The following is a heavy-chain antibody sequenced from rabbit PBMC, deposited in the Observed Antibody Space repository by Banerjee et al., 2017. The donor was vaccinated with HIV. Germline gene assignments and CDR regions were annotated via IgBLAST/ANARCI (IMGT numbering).Heavy chain of an antibody. D-gene: IGHD4-1*01. CDR3: ARGSSGWGARRINL. V-gene: IGHV1S45*01. J-gene: IGHJ4*01. CDR2: INTSSGNT. CDR1: GFDLSAYYY. Sequence: QEQLEESGGDLVKPGASLTLTCKASGFDLSAYYYMCWVRQAPGKGLEWIACINTSSGNTVYASWAKGRFTISKTSSTTVTLQMTSLTAADTATYFCARGSSGWGARRINLWGQGTLVTVS.